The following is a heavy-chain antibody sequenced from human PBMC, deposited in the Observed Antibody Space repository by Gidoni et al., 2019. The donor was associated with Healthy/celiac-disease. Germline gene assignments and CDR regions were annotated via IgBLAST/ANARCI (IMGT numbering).Heavy chain of an antibody. CDR1: GFPFRDYS. V-gene: IGHV3-11*06. Sequence: QVQLVESGGGLVKPGGSLRLSCAASGFPFRDYSMSWIRQAPGKGLEWVSYISSSSSYTNYADSVKGRFTISRDNAKNSLYLQMNSLRAEDTAVYYCARLRGSGGWSGEDYWGQGTLVTVSS. CDR3: ARLRGSGGWSGEDY. D-gene: IGHD6-19*01. J-gene: IGHJ4*02. CDR2: ISSSSSYT.